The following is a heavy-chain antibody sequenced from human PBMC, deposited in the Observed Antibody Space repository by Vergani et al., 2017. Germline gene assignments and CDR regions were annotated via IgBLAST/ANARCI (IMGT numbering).Heavy chain of an antibody. D-gene: IGHD3-9*01. V-gene: IGHV3-7*01. CDR2: IKQDGSEK. Sequence: EVQLVESGGGLVQPGGSLRLSCAASGFTFSSAWISWVRQAPGKGLQWVSNIKQDGSEKYYVDSVKGRFTISRANAKNSLYLKMNSLRAEVTAVYYCAKSHWYYDSLTGSYRGGYFDYWDRGTLVTVSS. CDR3: AKSHWYYDSLTGSYRGGYFDY. CDR1: GFTFSSAW. J-gene: IGHJ4*02.